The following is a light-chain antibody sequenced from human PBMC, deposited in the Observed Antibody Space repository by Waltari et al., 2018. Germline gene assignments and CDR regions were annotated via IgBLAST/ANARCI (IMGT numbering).Light chain of an antibody. CDR1: QSVLYSPQNNNH. J-gene: IGKJ2*01. V-gene: IGKV4-1*01. CDR3: QQYYSTPYT. Sequence: DIVMTQSPDSLAVSLGERATINCKSSQSVLYSPQNNNHLAWYQQKPGQPPKLLIYWAFTRESGVPDRFSGGGSGTDFTLTIDSLQAEDVAVYYCQQYYSTPYTFGQGTKLEIK. CDR2: WAF.